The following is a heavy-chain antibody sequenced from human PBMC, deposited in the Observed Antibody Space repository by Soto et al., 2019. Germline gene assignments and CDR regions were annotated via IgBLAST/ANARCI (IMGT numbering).Heavy chain of an antibody. Sequence: PGESLNTSSKGSGYSFTSYWIGWVRQMPGKGLEWMGIIYPGDSDTRYSPSFQGQVTISAAKSISTAYLQWSSLKASDTAMYYCARTPQAAAGIAYYYGMDVWGQGTTVTVSS. CDR3: ARTPQAAAGIAYYYGMDV. D-gene: IGHD6-13*01. CDR1: GYSFTSYW. J-gene: IGHJ6*02. CDR2: IYPGDSDT. V-gene: IGHV5-51*01.